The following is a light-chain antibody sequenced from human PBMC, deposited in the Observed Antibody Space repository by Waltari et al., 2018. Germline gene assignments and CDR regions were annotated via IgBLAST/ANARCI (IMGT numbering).Light chain of an antibody. CDR3: QQVNGYPLT. V-gene: IGKV1-9*01. CDR1: QGITTY. J-gene: IGKJ4*01. Sequence: DIQLTQSPSFLSASVGDRVTITCRASQGITTYLVWYQQKPGNAPKVLIYAASTLQSGVPSRFSGSGSGTEFTLTITSLQPEDFATYYCQQVNGYPLTVGGGTKVEIK. CDR2: AAS.